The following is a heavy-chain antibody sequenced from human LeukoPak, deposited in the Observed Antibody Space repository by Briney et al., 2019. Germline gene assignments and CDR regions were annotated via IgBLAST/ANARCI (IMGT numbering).Heavy chain of an antibody. CDR3: ARFGEDVYSYDTGGYYLD. Sequence: PGGSLRLSCAASGFTFSSYEMNWVRQAPGKGLEWIGEIYHSGSTNYNPSLKSRVTISVDKSRNQFSLKLSSVTAADTAVYYCARFGEDVYSYDTGGYYLDWGQGTLVTVSS. D-gene: IGHD3-22*01. CDR2: IYHSGST. CDR1: GFTFSSYEM. V-gene: IGHV4-4*02. J-gene: IGHJ4*02.